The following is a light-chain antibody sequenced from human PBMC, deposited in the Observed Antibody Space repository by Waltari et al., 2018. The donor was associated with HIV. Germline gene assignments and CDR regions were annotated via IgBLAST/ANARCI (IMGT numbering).Light chain of an antibody. CDR3: SSYTSSATGVL. J-gene: IGLJ2*01. Sequence: QSALTQPASVSGSPGQSITISCTGTSSDIGGYNFVSWYQQHPGRAPRLMIYEVTSRPSWVSNRFSGSRSGNTASLTISGLQAEDEADYYCSSYTSSATGVLFGGGTTLTVL. CDR1: SSDIGGYNF. V-gene: IGLV2-14*01. CDR2: EVT.